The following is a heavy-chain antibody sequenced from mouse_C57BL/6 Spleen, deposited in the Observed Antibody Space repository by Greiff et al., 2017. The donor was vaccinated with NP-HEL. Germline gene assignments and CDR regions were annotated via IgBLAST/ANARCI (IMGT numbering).Heavy chain of an antibody. J-gene: IGHJ3*01. V-gene: IGHV3-6*01. D-gene: IGHD2-3*01. CDR3: ARDSIYDGSPFAY. CDR2: ISYDGSN. Sequence: ESGPGLVKPSQSLSLTCSVTGYSITSGYYWNWIRQFPGNKLEWMGYISYDGSNNYNPSLKNRISITRDTSKNQFFLKLNSVTTEDTATYYCARDSIYDGSPFAYWGQGTLVTVSA. CDR1: GYSITSGYY.